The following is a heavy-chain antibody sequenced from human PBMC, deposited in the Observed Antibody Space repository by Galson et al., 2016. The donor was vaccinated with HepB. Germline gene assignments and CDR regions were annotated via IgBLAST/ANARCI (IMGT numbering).Heavy chain of an antibody. CDR1: GGFVSSGTYY. CDR3: ARDQEILPQPPPKEPVAGTGAYYYGMDV. D-gene: IGHD6-19*01. V-gene: IGHV4-61*01. J-gene: IGHJ6*02. Sequence: SETLSLTCRVTGGFVSSGTYYWSWIRQAPGKTLEWIGYIYSRGTTKYNPPLQSRVTISLDTSKNQFSLRLSSVTAADTAVYYCARDQEILPQPPPKEPVAGTGAYYYGMDVWGRGTTVTVSS. CDR2: IYSRGTT.